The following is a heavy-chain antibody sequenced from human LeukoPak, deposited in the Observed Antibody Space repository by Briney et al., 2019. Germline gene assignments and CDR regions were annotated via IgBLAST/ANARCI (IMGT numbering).Heavy chain of an antibody. D-gene: IGHD6-13*01. Sequence: SETLSLTCTVSGGSISSYTYYWGWIRQPPGKGLEWIGSMYYSGSTYYNPSLKSRVTISVDTSKNQFSLKLSSVTAADTAVYYCARGKRGYSSSWYDYWGQGTLVTVSS. CDR3: ARGKRGYSSSWYDY. J-gene: IGHJ4*02. V-gene: IGHV4-39*07. CDR1: GGSISSYTYY. CDR2: MYYSGST.